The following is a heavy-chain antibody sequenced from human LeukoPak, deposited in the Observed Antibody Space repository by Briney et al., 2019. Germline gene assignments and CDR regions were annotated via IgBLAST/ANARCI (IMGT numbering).Heavy chain of an antibody. V-gene: IGHV4-61*02. CDR2: IYAGGRS. CDR1: NVSISSGSHY. D-gene: IGHD3-10*01. J-gene: IGHJ3*02. Sequence: SQTLSLTCTVSNVSISSGSHYWNWIRQPAGKGLEWIGRIYAGGRSNYNPSLRSRVTISVDTSKNQFSLKLSSVTAADTAVYYCARSDYYSSAPGAFDIWGQGTMVTVSS. CDR3: ARSDYYSSAPGAFDI.